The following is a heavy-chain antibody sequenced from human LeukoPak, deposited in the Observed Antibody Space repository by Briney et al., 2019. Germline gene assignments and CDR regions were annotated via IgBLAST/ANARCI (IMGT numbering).Heavy chain of an antibody. CDR1: GYTLTELS. D-gene: IGHD3-10*01. CDR3: ATDMVRGAKSAFDI. CDR2: FDPEDGET. J-gene: IGHJ3*02. V-gene: IGHV1-24*01. Sequence: ASVKVSCTVFGYTLTELSMHWVRQAPGKGLEWMGGFDPEDGETIYAQKFQGRVTMTEDTSTDTAYMELSSLRSEDTAVYYCATDMVRGAKSAFDIWGQGTMVTVSS.